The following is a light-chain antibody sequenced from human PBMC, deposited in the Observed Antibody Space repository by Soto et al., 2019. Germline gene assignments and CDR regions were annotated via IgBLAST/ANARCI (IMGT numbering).Light chain of an antibody. CDR1: SSNIGSTT. CDR2: NNN. V-gene: IGLV1-44*01. J-gene: IGLJ1*01. Sequence: QSVLTQPPSASGTPGQRVTISCSGSSSNIGSTTVNWYQQLPGTAPKLLISNNNRRPSGVPDRFSGSKSGTSASLAISGLQFEDEADYYCAAWDDSLNGYVFGIGTKVTVL. CDR3: AAWDDSLNGYV.